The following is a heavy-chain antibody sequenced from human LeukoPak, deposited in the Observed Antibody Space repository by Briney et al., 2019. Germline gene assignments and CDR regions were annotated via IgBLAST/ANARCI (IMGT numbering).Heavy chain of an antibody. J-gene: IGHJ3*01. CDR1: GFTFSSYG. CDR2: IDTRCSYI. CDR3: ARGRSITLLRGVAMSDGFDV. Sequence: GGSLRLSCTASGFTFSSYGLNWVRQAPGKGLEWVSFIDTRCSYIYYGVSVKGRVTISRDNAKNSLYLQMNRLRPEDTAVYYCARGRSITLLRGVAMSDGFDVWGQGAMVTVSS. D-gene: IGHD3-10*01. V-gene: IGHV3-21*01.